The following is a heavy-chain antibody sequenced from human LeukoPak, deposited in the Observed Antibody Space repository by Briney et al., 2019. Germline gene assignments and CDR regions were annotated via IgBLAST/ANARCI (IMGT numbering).Heavy chain of an antibody. CDR2: ISVYNDNT. Sequence: ASVKVSCMASGYTFSSFGISWVRQAPGQGLEWMGWISVYNDNTHFAQKFQGRVTMTADTSTSTAYMELRNLRADDTAMYYCARDRAGPLTALIRGHIKEIPWGQGTLVTVSS. CDR3: ARDRAGPLTALIRGHIKEIP. V-gene: IGHV1-18*04. J-gene: IGHJ5*02. CDR1: GYTFSSFG. D-gene: IGHD3-10*01.